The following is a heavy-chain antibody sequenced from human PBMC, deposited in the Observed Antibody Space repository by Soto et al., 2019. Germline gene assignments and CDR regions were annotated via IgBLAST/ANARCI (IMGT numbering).Heavy chain of an antibody. CDR3: VMVDNYVTPTPQDV. J-gene: IGHJ6*02. V-gene: IGHV1-18*01. CDR2: ISPYTGNT. CDR1: GYIFVNYG. D-gene: IGHD3-16*01. Sequence: QVQLVQSGDEVKKPGASVKVSCKASGYIFVNYGIAWVRQAPGQGLEWMGWISPYTGNTHSATKIQGRLTMTTDTSKGTAYMALGRLTSDGTAVYYCVMVDNYVTPTPQDVWGQGTTVTVSS.